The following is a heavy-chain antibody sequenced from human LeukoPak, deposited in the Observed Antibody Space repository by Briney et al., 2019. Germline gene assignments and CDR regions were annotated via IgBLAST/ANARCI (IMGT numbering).Heavy chain of an antibody. Sequence: SETLSLTCTVSGGSISSGDYYWSWIRQPPGKGLEWIGYIYYSGSTYYNPSLKSRVTISVDTSKNQFSLKLSSVTAADTAVYYCARAPIYGSGGYPLDYWGQGTLVTVSS. D-gene: IGHD3-10*01. CDR3: ARAPIYGSGGYPLDY. CDR2: IYYSGST. CDR1: GGSISSGDYY. V-gene: IGHV4-30-4*01. J-gene: IGHJ4*02.